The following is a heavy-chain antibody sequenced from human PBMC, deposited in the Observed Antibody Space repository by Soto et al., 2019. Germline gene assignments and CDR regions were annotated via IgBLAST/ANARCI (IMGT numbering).Heavy chain of an antibody. D-gene: IGHD3-22*01. J-gene: IGHJ3*01. CDR1: GGTFSSYA. Sequence: SVKVSCKASGGTFSSYAISWVRQAPGQGLEWMGGIIPIFGTANYAQKFQGRVTITADKSTSTAYMELSSLRSEDTAVYYCARFYDSSGYYSGVWGQGTMVTVSS. CDR2: IIPIFGTA. V-gene: IGHV1-69*06. CDR3: ARFYDSSGYYSGV.